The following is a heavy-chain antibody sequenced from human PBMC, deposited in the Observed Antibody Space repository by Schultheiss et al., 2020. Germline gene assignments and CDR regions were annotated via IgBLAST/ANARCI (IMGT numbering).Heavy chain of an antibody. V-gene: IGHV3-48*02. D-gene: IGHD3-9*01. CDR3: ARDLSYFDWLSYFDY. J-gene: IGHJ4*02. Sequence: GASLKISCAASGFTFSSYSMNWVRQASGKGLEWVSYISSSSSTIYYADSVKGRFTISRDNAKNSLYLQMNSLRDEDTAVYYCARDLSYFDWLSYFDYWGQGTLVTVSS. CDR2: ISSSSSTI. CDR1: GFTFSSYS.